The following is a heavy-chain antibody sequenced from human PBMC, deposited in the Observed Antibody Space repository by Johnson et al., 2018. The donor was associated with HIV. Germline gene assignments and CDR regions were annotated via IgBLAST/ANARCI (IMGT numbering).Heavy chain of an antibody. V-gene: IGHV3-9*01. CDR3: AKDRYTENDAFDI. CDR1: GFTFKNYS. J-gene: IGHJ3*02. CDR2: ISWNSGSI. Sequence: VQLVESGGGLVQPGESLRLSCVVSGFTFKNYSMTWVRQAPGKGLEWVSGISWNSGSIGYADSVKGRFTISSDNAKNSLYLQMTSLRAEDTALYYCAKDRYTENDAFDIWGQGTMVTVSS. D-gene: IGHD2-2*02.